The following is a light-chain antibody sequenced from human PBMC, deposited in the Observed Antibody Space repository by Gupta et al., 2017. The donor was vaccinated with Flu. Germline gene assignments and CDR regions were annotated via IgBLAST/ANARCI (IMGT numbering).Light chain of an antibody. CDR1: KSIGTH. V-gene: IGKV3-11*01. CDR3: QQRSVWPLT. CDR2: QAS. Sequence: EIVLPQSLVTLSLSPGVTATLSGRTSKSIGTHLSWFQQRPGQAPRLLIYQASKRATGLPPRFSGSGSGTEFTLTISSLEPEDFATYYCQQRSVWPLTFGRGTKVEIK. J-gene: IGKJ4*01.